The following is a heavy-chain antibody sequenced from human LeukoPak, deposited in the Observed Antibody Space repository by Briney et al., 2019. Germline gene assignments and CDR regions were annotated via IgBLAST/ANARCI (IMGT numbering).Heavy chain of an antibody. D-gene: IGHD2-8*01. V-gene: IGHV1-69*04. CDR1: GGTFSSYA. CDR3: ARVGVGWYLDL. J-gene: IGHJ2*01. CDR2: IIPILGIA. Sequence: GASVKVSCKASGGTFSSYAISWVRQAPGQGLEWMGRIIPILGIANYAQKFQGRVTITADKSTSTAYMELSSLRSEDTAVYYCARVGVGWYLDLWGRGTLVTVSS.